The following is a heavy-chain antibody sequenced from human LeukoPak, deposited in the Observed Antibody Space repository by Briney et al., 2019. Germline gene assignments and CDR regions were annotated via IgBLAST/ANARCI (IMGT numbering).Heavy chain of an antibody. CDR1: GYTFTSYD. Sequence: ASVKVSCKASGYTFTSYDINWVRPTTGQGLEWMGWMNPNSGNTGYAQKFQGRVTITRNTSISTAYMELSSLRSEDTAVYYCARRQYSYGRGYYGMDVWGQGTTVTVSS. V-gene: IGHV1-8*03. CDR2: MNPNSGNT. D-gene: IGHD5-18*01. CDR3: ARRQYSYGRGYYGMDV. J-gene: IGHJ6*02.